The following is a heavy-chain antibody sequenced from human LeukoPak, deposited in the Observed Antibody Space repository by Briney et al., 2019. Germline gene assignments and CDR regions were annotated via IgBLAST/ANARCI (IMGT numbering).Heavy chain of an antibody. CDR3: AKGSSSWYYYYGMDV. Sequence: GGSLRLSCAASGFTFSSYAMHWVRQAPGKGLEWVAVISYDGSNKYYADSVKGRFTISRDNSKNTLYLQMNSLRAEDTAVYYCAKGSSSWYYYYGMDVWGQGTTVTVSS. CDR1: GFTFSSYA. J-gene: IGHJ6*02. CDR2: ISYDGSNK. D-gene: IGHD6-13*01. V-gene: IGHV3-30-3*01.